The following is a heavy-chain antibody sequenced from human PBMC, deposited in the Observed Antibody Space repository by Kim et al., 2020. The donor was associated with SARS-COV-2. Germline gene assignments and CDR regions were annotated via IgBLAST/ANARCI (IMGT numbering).Heavy chain of an antibody. J-gene: IGHJ6*02. D-gene: IGHD3-10*01. CDR3: ARDRGGITMVRGYYGMDV. V-gene: IGHV3-53*01. Sequence: GRFTIARDNSKNTLYLQMNSPRAEDTAVYYCARDRGGITMVRGYYGMDVWGQGTTVTVSS.